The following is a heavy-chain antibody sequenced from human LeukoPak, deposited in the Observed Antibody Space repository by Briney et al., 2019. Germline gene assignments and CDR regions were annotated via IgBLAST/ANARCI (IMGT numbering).Heavy chain of an antibody. CDR2: ISGSGGST. J-gene: IGHJ4*02. D-gene: IGHD6-13*01. CDR3: GRGSYSTPAPDFDY. V-gene: IGHV3-23*01. CDR1: GFTFSSYA. Sequence: GGSLRLSCAASGFTFSSYAMSWVRQAPGKGLEWVSAISGSGGSTYYADSVKGRFTISRDNSKNTLYLQMNSLRAEDTAAYYCGRGSYSTPAPDFDYWGQEPLVTVP.